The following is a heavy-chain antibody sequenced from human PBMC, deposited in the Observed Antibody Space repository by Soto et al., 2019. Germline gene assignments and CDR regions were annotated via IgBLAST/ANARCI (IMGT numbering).Heavy chain of an antibody. Sequence: ASVKVSCKASGYTFTSYAMHWVRQAPGQRLEWMGWINAGNGNTKYSQKFQGRVTITRDTSASTAYMELSSLRSEDTAVYYCARGVRYYYDSRHRVLYYYGMDVWGQGTTVTVSS. D-gene: IGHD3-22*01. V-gene: IGHV1-3*01. J-gene: IGHJ6*02. CDR3: ARGVRYYYDSRHRVLYYYGMDV. CDR2: INAGNGNT. CDR1: GYTFTSYA.